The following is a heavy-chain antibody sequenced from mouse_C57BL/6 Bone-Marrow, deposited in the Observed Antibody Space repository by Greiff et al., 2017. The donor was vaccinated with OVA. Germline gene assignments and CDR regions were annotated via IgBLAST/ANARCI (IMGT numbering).Heavy chain of an antibody. V-gene: IGHV5-17*01. CDR3: ARFSYWYFEV. J-gene: IGHJ1*03. CDR2: ISSGSSTI. CDR1: GFTFSDYG. Sequence: EVQLVESGGGLVKPGGSLKLSCAASGFTFSDYGMHWVRQAPEKGLEWVAYISSGSSTIYYADTVKGRFTISRDNAKNTLFLQMNSLGSEDTAMYYCARFSYWYFEVGGTGTTVTVSS.